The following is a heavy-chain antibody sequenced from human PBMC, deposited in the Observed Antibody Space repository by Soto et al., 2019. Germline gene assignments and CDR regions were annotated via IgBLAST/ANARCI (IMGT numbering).Heavy chain of an antibody. J-gene: IGHJ4*02. CDR1: GFTFWGYA. CDR2: INGRGDDT. Sequence: VQLLESGGGLVQPGGSLRLSCAASGFTFWGYAMSWVRQPPGKGLEWVSSINGRGDDTYYADSVKGRFTISRDKAKNTLYLQLDTLRADDTALFYCANSSPQSSAWAPWESWGQGTLVTVSS. CDR3: ANSSPQSSAWAPWES. D-gene: IGHD1-26*01. V-gene: IGHV3-23*01.